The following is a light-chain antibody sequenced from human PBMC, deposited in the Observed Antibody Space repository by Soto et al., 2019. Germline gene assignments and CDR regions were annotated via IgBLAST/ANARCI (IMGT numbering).Light chain of an antibody. J-gene: IGKJ5*01. CDR2: AAS. Sequence: DIQLTQSPSFLSASVGDRVTITCRASQSISGYLNWYQQKPGKAPKVLIYAASNLQSGVPPRFSGSRSGTDLTITISSLQPEDFATYYCQQSYSTPITFGQGTRLEIK. CDR1: QSISGY. V-gene: IGKV1-39*01. CDR3: QQSYSTPIT.